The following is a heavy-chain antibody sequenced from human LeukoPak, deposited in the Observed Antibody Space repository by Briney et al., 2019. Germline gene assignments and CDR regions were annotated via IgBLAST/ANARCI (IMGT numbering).Heavy chain of an antibody. CDR2: IYTSGST. V-gene: IGHV4-59*10. D-gene: IGHD3-22*01. CDR1: GGSFSGYY. Sequence: SETLSLTCAVYGGSFSGYYWSWIRQPAGKGLEWIGRIYTSGSTNYNPSLKSRVTVSVDTSKNQFSLKLSSVTAADTAVYYCASLTTAEAFDIWGQGTMVTVSS. CDR3: ASLTTAEAFDI. J-gene: IGHJ3*02.